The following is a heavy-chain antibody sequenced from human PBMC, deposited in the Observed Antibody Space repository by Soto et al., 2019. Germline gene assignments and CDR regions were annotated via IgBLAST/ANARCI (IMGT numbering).Heavy chain of an antibody. J-gene: IGHJ6*02. CDR1: GGTFSSYA. D-gene: IGHD2-15*01. CDR3: AGDDCSGGSCGNCYYYGMDV. V-gene: IGHV1-69*13. CDR2: IIPIFGTA. Sequence: ASVKVSCKASGGTFSSYAISWVRQAPGQGLEWMGGIIPIFGTANYAQKFQGRVTITADESTSTAYMELSSLRSEDTAVYYCAGDDCSGGSCGNCYYYGMDVWGQGTTVTVS.